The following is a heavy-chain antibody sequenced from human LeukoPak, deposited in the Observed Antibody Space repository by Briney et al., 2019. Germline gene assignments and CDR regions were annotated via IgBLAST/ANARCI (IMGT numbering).Heavy chain of an antibody. V-gene: IGHV1-24*01. CDR1: GYTLTELS. D-gene: IGHD3-10*01. Sequence: ASVKVSCKVSGYTLTELSMHWVRQAPGKGLEWMGGFDPEDGETIYAQKFQGRVTMTEDTSTDTAYMELSSLRSEDTAVYYCATARITYYGSGSYSHSDYWGQGTLVNVSS. CDR2: FDPEDGET. J-gene: IGHJ4*02. CDR3: ATARITYYGSGSYSHSDY.